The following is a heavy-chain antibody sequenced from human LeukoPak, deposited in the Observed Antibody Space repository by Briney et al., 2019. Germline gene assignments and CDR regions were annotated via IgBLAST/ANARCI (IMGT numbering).Heavy chain of an antibody. Sequence: GGSLRLSCAASGFTFSSYAMSWVRQAPGKGLEWVSAISGSGGSTYYADSVKGRFTISRDNSKNTLYLQMNSLRAEDAAVYYCAKDLHSSGWYLEFADAFDIWGQGTMVTVSS. CDR2: ISGSGGST. CDR1: GFTFSSYA. CDR3: AKDLHSSGWYLEFADAFDI. V-gene: IGHV3-23*01. D-gene: IGHD6-19*01. J-gene: IGHJ3*02.